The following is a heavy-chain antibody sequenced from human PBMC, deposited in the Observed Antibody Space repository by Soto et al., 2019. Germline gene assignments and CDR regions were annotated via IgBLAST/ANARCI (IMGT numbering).Heavy chain of an antibody. CDR1: GGSFSGYY. CDR3: AEHRGGSGWYKGPYFDY. J-gene: IGHJ4*02. CDR2: INHSGST. D-gene: IGHD6-19*01. V-gene: IGHV4-34*01. Sequence: QVQLQQWGAGLLKPSETLSLTCAFYGGSFSGYYWSWIRQPPGKGLEWIGEINHSGSTNYNPSLKSRVTISVDTSKNQFSLKLSSVTAADTAVYYCAEHRGGSGWYKGPYFDYWGQGTLVTVSS.